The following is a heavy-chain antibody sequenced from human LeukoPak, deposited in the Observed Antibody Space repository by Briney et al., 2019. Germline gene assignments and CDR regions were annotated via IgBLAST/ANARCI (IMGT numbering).Heavy chain of an antibody. CDR1: GYTFTSYY. D-gene: IGHD3-16*01. J-gene: IGHJ6*02. V-gene: IGHV1-46*01. Sequence: GASVKVSCKASGYTFTSYYMHWVRQAPGQGLEWMGIINPSGGSTSYAQKFQGRVTITRDTSTSTVYMELSSLRSEDTAVYYCARDRKGGRNYYYGMDVWGQGTTVTVSS. CDR3: ARDRKGGRNYYYGMDV. CDR2: INPSGGST.